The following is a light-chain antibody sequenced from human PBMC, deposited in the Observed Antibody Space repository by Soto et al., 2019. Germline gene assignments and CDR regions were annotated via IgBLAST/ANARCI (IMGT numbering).Light chain of an antibody. CDR3: QQYGSSPRT. CDR2: DAS. CDR1: QSISSSY. V-gene: IGKV3-20*01. Sequence: EIVLTQSPGILSLSPGERATLSCRASQSISSSYLAWYQQKPGQAPRLLIYDASTRATGIPDRFSGSGSGTDFTLTISRLQPEDFAVYYCQQYGSSPRTFGQGTKVEIK. J-gene: IGKJ1*01.